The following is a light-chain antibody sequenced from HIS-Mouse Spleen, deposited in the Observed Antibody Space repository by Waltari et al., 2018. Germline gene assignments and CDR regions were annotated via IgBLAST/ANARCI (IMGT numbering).Light chain of an antibody. J-gene: IGLJ3*02. CDR2: EGS. CDR1: SSEVGSDNP. Sequence: QSALTQPASVSGSPGQSITISCTGTSSEVGSDNPVPWYQQHPGKAPKLMIYEGSKRPSGVSNRFSGSKSGNTASLTISGLQAEDEADYYCCSYAGSSTWVFGGGTKLTVL. V-gene: IGLV2-23*01. CDR3: CSYAGSSTWV.